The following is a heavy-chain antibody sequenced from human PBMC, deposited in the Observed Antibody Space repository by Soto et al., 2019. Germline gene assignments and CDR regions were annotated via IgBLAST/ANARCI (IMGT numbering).Heavy chain of an antibody. CDR3: AAGLDHNKVGY. Sequence: QVRLQDSGPGLVKPSETLSLTCTVSGGSISPSYWNWVRQPPGKRSECIGCIYYTGNTHYNPSLQSRVPISRDTSKNPFSLELTSVTAADTAMYFCAAGLDHNKVGYWGQGTLVTVSS. J-gene: IGHJ4*02. CDR1: GGSISPSY. V-gene: IGHV4-59*01. D-gene: IGHD2-2*03. CDR2: IYYTGNT.